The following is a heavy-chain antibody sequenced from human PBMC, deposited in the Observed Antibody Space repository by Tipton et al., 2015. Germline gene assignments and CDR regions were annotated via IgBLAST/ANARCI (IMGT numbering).Heavy chain of an antibody. V-gene: IGHV3-48*01. D-gene: IGHD6-19*01. CDR3: ARDLVGSGWYGDAFDI. CDR2: ISSSGNTI. Sequence: SLRLSCAASEFTFSRYTMTWVRQAPGKGLEWVSYISSSGNTIYYAGSVEGRFTISRDNAKNSLYLQMNSLRAEDTGVYYCARDLVGSGWYGDAFDIWGQGTMVTVSS. J-gene: IGHJ3*02. CDR1: EFTFSRYT.